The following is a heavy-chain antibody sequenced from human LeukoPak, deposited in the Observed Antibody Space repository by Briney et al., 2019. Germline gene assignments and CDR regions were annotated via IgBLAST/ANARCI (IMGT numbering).Heavy chain of an antibody. Sequence: SETLSLTCTVSGGSISSYYWSWIRQPPGKGLEWIGSIYYSGSTYYNPSLKSRVTISVDTSKNQFSLKLSSVTAADTAVYYCATYSSSSWGIFDYWDQGTLVTVSS. CDR1: GGSISSYY. D-gene: IGHD6-6*01. CDR2: IYYSGST. V-gene: IGHV4-59*05. J-gene: IGHJ4*02. CDR3: ATYSSSSWGIFDY.